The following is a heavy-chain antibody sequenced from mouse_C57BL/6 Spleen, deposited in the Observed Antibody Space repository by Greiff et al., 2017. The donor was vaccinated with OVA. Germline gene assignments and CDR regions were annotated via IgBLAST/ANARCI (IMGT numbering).Heavy chain of an antibody. D-gene: IGHD1-1*01. CDR2: IDPEDGET. Sequence: VQLQQSGAELVKPGASVKLSCTASGFNIKDFYMHWVKQRTEQGLEWIGRIDPEDGETKSAPKFQGKATITADTSSNTAYLQLSSLTSEDTAVYYCALYGSSPWFAYWGQGILVTVSA. J-gene: IGHJ3*01. CDR1: GFNIKDFY. V-gene: IGHV14-2*01. CDR3: ALYGSSPWFAY.